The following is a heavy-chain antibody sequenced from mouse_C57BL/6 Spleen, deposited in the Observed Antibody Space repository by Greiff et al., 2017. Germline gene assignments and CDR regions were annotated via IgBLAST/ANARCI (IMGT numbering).Heavy chain of an antibody. Sequence: EVQLMESGGGLVKPGGSLKLSCAASGFTFSSYTMSWVRQTPEKRLEWVATISGGGGNTYYPDSVKGRFTISRDNAKNTLYLQMSSLRSEDTALYYCARHRIYDGLRDPWFAYWGQGTLVTVSA. J-gene: IGHJ3*01. CDR1: GFTFSSYT. CDR2: ISGGGGNT. V-gene: IGHV5-9*01. D-gene: IGHD2-3*01. CDR3: ARHRIYDGLRDPWFAY.